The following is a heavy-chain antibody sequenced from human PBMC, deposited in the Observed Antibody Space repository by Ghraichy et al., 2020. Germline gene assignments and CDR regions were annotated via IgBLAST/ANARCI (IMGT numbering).Heavy chain of an antibody. CDR1: GYTFTSYD. V-gene: IGHV1-8*03. Sequence: ASVKVSCKASGYTFTSYDINWVRQATGQGLEWMGWMNPNSGNTGYAQKFQGRVTITRNTSISTAYMELSSLRSEDTAVYYCARFIAARPPYYYYGMDVWGQGTTVTVSS. CDR3: ARFIAARPPYYYYGMDV. J-gene: IGHJ6*02. D-gene: IGHD6-6*01. CDR2: MNPNSGNT.